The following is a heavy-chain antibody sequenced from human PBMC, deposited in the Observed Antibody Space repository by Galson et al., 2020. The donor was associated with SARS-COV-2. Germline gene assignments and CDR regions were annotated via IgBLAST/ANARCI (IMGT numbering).Heavy chain of an antibody. CDR3: ARGGLFGELLLPFDY. J-gene: IGHJ4*02. D-gene: IGHD3-10*01. V-gene: IGHV3-23*01. CDR1: GFTFRSYA. Sequence: PGGSLRLSCAASGFTFRSYAMNWVRQAPGKGLEWVSVFSGSGGVAYYADSVKGRFTVSRDDSKNTLYLQMNSLRAEDTAIYYCARGGLFGELLLPFDYWGQGTLVTVSS. CDR2: FSGSGGVA.